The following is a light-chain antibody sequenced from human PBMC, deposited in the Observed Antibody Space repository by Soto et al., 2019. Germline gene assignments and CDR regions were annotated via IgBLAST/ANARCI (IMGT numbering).Light chain of an antibody. J-gene: IGKJ1*01. CDR3: QWYNSAPQT. CDR1: QGISNY. V-gene: IGKV1-27*01. CDR2: AAS. Sequence: DIQMTQSPSSLSASIGDRVTITCRASQGISNYLAWYQQKPGKVPKLLIYAASTLQSGAPSRFSGSGSGTDFTLSIRGLQPDDDATYYCQWYNSAPQTVGQGTTVAV.